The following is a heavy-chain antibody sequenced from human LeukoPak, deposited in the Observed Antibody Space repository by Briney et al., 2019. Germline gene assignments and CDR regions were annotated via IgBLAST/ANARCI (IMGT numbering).Heavy chain of an antibody. Sequence: PGGSLRLSCAASGFTFSSSWMHWVRQAPGKGLVWVSHINSDGSTTTYADSVKGRITISRDNAKNTLYLQMNSLRVEDTAVYYCARDWSYGLAYWGQGTLVTVSS. D-gene: IGHD3-10*01. CDR3: ARDWSYGLAY. CDR1: GFTFSSSW. J-gene: IGHJ4*02. V-gene: IGHV3-74*01. CDR2: INSDGSTT.